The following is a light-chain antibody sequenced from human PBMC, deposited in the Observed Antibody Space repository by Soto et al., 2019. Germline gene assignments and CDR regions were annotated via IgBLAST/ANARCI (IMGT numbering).Light chain of an antibody. J-gene: IGLJ3*02. CDR3: TSYAGSNNLV. V-gene: IGLV2-8*01. CDR1: SSDIGGYNY. CDR2: EVS. Sequence: SALTQPPSASGSPGQSVTISCTGTSSDIGGYNYVSWYQQHPGKAPKLIIYEVSKRPSGVPDRFSGSKSGNTASLTVSGLQAEDEADYYCTSYAGSNNLVFAGVTKLTVL.